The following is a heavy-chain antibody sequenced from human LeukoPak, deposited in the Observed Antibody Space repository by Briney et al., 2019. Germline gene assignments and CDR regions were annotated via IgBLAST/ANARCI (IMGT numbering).Heavy chain of an antibody. J-gene: IGHJ4*02. Sequence: QSGGSLRLSCAASGFTFSSYAMSWVRQAPGKGLEWVSAISGSGGSTYYADSVKGRFTISRDNSKNTLYLQMNSLRAEDTAVYYCAKINDFWSGYFDYWGQGTLVTVSS. V-gene: IGHV3-23*01. CDR1: GFTFSSYA. CDR2: ISGSGGST. D-gene: IGHD3-3*01. CDR3: AKINDFWSGYFDY.